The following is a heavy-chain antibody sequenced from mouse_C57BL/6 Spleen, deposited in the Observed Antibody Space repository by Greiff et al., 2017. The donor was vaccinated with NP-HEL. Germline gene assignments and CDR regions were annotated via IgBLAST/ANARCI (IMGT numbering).Heavy chain of an antibody. CDR2: IDPSDSYT. D-gene: IGHD2-4*01. CDR1: GYTFTSYW. J-gene: IGHJ2*01. CDR3: ARMDYDYDGGYYFDY. Sequence: VQLQQSGAELVMPGASVKLSCKASGYTFTSYWMHWVKQRPGQGLEWIGEIDPSDSYTNYNQKFKGKSTLTVDKSSSTAYMQLSSLTSEDSAVSYGARMDYDYDGGYYFDYWGQGTTLTVSS. V-gene: IGHV1-69*01.